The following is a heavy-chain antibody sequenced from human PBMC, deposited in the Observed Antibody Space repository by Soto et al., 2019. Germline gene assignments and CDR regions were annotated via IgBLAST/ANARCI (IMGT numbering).Heavy chain of an antibody. D-gene: IGHD1-1*01. Sequence: SETLSLTCAVYGGSFSGYYWSWIRQPPGKGLEWIGEINHSGSTNYNPSLKSRVTISVDTSKNQFSLKLSSVTAADTAVYYCASIRGTRWKVYYGMDVWGQGTTVTVSS. CDR2: INHSGST. V-gene: IGHV4-34*01. CDR1: GGSFSGYY. CDR3: ASIRGTRWKVYYGMDV. J-gene: IGHJ6*02.